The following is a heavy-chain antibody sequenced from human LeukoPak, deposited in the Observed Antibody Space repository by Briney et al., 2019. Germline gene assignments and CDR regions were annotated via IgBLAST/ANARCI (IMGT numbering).Heavy chain of an antibody. CDR1: RFAFDDYA. CDR2: ITWDGITT. Sequence: GGSLRLSCVASRFAFDDYAMDGVRQPPGKGLEWVSFITWDGITTSYVDSVKGRFTISRDNSKNSLYLQLASLRVEDSALYYCARSGHYGIDLWGQGTMVTVSS. V-gene: IGHV3-43D*04. J-gene: IGHJ3*01. CDR3: ARSGHYGIDL. D-gene: IGHD3-3*01.